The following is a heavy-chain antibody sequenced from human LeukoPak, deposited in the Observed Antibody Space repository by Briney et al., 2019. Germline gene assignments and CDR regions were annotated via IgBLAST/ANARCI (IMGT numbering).Heavy chain of an antibody. D-gene: IGHD2-2*01. V-gene: IGHV1-18*04. CDR1: GYTFTSYY. CDR2: ISAYNGNT. Sequence: ASVKVSCKASGYTFTSYYMHWVRQAPGQGLEWMGWISAYNGNTNYAQKLQGRVTMTTDTSTSTAYMELRSLRSDDTAVYYCARVIGYCSSTSCPGPLDYWGQGTLVTVSS. CDR3: ARVIGYCSSTSCPGPLDY. J-gene: IGHJ4*02.